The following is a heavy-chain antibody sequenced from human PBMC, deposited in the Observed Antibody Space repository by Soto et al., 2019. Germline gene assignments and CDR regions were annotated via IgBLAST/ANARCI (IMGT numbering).Heavy chain of an antibody. Sequence: SLRLSCAASGFTFSNAWMSWVRQAPGKGLEWVGRIKSKTDGGTTDYAAPVKGRFTISRDDSKDTLYLQMNSLKTEDTAVYYCTTDLSEVYYYDSSGYPSYFDYWGQGTLVTVSS. CDR3: TTDLSEVYYYDSSGYPSYFDY. J-gene: IGHJ4*02. D-gene: IGHD3-22*01. CDR2: IKSKTDGGTT. V-gene: IGHV3-15*01. CDR1: GFTFSNAW.